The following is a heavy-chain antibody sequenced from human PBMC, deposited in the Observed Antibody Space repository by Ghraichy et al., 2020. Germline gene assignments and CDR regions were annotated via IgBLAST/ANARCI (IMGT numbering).Heavy chain of an antibody. CDR3: SRGGWSMDY. CDR1: GGSMSRHY. D-gene: IGHD6-19*01. CDR2: VYYSGST. V-gene: IGHV4-59*11. J-gene: IGHJ4*01. Sequence: SETLSLTCSVSGGSMSRHYWSWIRQPPGKGLEWIGYVYYSGSTNYNPSLKSRVTLSVDTSNNQFSLRLSTVTAADTAIYYFSRGGWSMDYWGQGTLVTVSS.